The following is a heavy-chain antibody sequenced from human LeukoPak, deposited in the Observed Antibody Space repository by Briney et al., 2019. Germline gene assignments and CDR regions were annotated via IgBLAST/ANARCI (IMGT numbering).Heavy chain of an antibody. CDR1: GGSFSGYY. D-gene: IGHD6-19*01. V-gene: IGHV4-34*01. J-gene: IGHJ3*02. Sequence: SETLSLTCAVYGGSFSGYYWTWIRQPPGEGLEWIGEINHSGSTNYNPSLKSRLTISVDTSKNQFSLNLSSVTAADTAVYHCARQGVSGGWTTDASDIWGQGTMVTVSS. CDR3: ARQGVSGGWTTDASDI. CDR2: INHSGST.